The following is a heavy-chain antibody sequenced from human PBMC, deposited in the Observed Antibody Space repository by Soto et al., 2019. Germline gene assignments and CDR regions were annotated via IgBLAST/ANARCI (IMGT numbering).Heavy chain of an antibody. V-gene: IGHV1-2*04. Sequence: QVQLVQSGAEVKKPGASVKVSCKASGYTFTGYYMHWVRQAPGQGLEWMGWINPNSGGTNYAQKLQGWFTMTRDTSISTAYMELSRLRSDDTAVYYCARAGVGIVVVPAATHDAFDIWGQGTMVTVSS. CDR2: INPNSGGT. J-gene: IGHJ3*02. CDR3: ARAGVGIVVVPAATHDAFDI. D-gene: IGHD2-2*01. CDR1: GYTFTGYY.